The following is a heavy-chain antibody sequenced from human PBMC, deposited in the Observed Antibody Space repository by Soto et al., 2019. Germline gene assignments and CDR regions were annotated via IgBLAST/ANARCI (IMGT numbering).Heavy chain of an antibody. CDR1: GGSISSGGYS. CDR2: IYHSGST. CDR3: ASRPPAALYYYGMDV. D-gene: IGHD2-2*01. J-gene: IGHJ6*02. Sequence: PSETLSLTCAVSGGSISSGGYSWSWIRQPPGKGLEWIGYIYHSGSTYYNPSLKSRVTISVDRSKNQFSLKLSSVTAADTAVYYCASRPPAALYYYGMDVWGQGTTVTDSS. V-gene: IGHV4-30-2*01.